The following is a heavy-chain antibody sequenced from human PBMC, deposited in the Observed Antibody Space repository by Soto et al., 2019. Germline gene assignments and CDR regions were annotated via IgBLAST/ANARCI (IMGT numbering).Heavy chain of an antibody. V-gene: IGHV4-34*01. D-gene: IGHD4-17*01. Sequence: PSETLSLTCAVYGGSFSGYYWSWIRQPPGKGLEWIGEINHSGSTNYNPSLKSRVTISVDTSKNQFSLKLSSVTAADTAVYYCAVTTVGGASDYWGQGTLVTVSS. CDR3: AVTTVGGASDY. CDR1: GGSFSGYY. J-gene: IGHJ4*02. CDR2: INHSGST.